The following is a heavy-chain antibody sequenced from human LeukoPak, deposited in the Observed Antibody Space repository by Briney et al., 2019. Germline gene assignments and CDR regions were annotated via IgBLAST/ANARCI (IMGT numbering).Heavy chain of an antibody. J-gene: IGHJ4*02. CDR2: MNQDGSRK. CDR1: GFTFSSSW. Sequence: PGGSLRLSCVASGFTFSSSWMSWVRQGPGKGPEWVANMNQDGSRKYYVDSVKGRFTISRDNAKNSLFLQMNGLRDEDTAVYYCTRDSQSSGTYSTDHWGQGTLVTVSS. D-gene: IGHD3-10*01. CDR3: TRDSQSSGTYSTDH. V-gene: IGHV3-7*01.